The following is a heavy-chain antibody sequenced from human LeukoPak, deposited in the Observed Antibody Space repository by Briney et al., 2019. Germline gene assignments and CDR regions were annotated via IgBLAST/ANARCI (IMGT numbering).Heavy chain of an antibody. CDR1: GFTFSSYW. CDR2: IKQDGSEK. J-gene: IGHJ4*02. CDR3: ASSTVQMATILDQD. D-gene: IGHD5-24*01. Sequence: GGSLRLSCAASGFTFSSYWMTWVRQAPGKGLEWVANIKQDGSEKYYVDSVKGRFTISRDNAKNSLYLQMDSLRAEDTAVYYCASSTVQMATILDQDWGQGTLVTVSS. V-gene: IGHV3-7*01.